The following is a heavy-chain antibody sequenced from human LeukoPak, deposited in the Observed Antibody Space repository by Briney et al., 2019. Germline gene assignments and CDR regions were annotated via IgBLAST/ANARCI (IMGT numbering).Heavy chain of an antibody. J-gene: IGHJ4*02. CDR2: ISSSSSYI. CDR1: GFTFSSYS. D-gene: IGHD1-26*01. CDR3: AREWWEPNYYFDY. Sequence: PGGSLRLSCAASGFTFSSYSMNWVRQAPGKGLEWVSSISSSSSYIYYADSVKGRFTISRDNAKNSLYLQMNSLRAEDTAVYYCAREWWEPNYYFDYWGQGTLVTVSS. V-gene: IGHV3-21*01.